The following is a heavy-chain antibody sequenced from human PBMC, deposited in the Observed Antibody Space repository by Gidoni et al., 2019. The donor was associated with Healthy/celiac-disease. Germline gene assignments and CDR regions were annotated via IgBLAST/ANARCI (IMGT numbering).Heavy chain of an antibody. Sequence: EVQLLESGGGLVQPGGSLSLSCAASGFTFSSYAMSWVRQAPGKGLEWVSAISGSGGSTYYADSVKGRFTISRDNSKNTLYLQMNSLRAEDTAVYYCAKPAAPHIAVAVLLGYWGQGTLVTVSS. V-gene: IGHV3-23*01. CDR2: ISGSGGST. CDR1: GFTFSSYA. CDR3: AKPAAPHIAVAVLLGY. J-gene: IGHJ4*02. D-gene: IGHD6-19*01.